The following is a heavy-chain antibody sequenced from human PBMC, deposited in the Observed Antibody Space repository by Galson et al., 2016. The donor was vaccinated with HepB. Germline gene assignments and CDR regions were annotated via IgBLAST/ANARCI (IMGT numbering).Heavy chain of an antibody. J-gene: IGHJ3*02. D-gene: IGHD3-10*01. V-gene: IGHV4-4*02. CDR1: GVSISTPNW. Sequence: SETLSLTCGVSGVSISTPNWWSWVRQAPGKGLEWIGEVFHGGSTKYNPSLKSRVSISVDKFKNQLSLNLTSVTAADTAVYYCAREGFRFTRGSFHMWGPGTMVTVSS. CDR3: AREGFRFTRGSFHM. CDR2: VFHGGST.